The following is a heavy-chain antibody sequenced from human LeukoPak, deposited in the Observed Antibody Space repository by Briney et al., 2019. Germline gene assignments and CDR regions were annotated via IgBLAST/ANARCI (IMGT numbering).Heavy chain of an antibody. CDR3: ARDTTVASGMQY. V-gene: IGHV4-59*01. D-gene: IGHD6-19*01. CDR2: IYSRST. J-gene: IGHJ4*02. Sequence: SETLSLTCTVSGGSISTFSWSWLRQPPGKGLEWIGSIYSRSTNFNPSFESRVAISVDTSKNQFSLRLNSVTTADTAVYYCARDTTVASGMQYWGQGTLVTVSS. CDR1: GGSISTFS.